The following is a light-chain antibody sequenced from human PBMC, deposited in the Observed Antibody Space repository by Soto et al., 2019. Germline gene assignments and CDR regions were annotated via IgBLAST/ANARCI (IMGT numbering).Light chain of an antibody. Sequence: EIVLTQSAGTRSCARGERATLSCRASQSVSSNLAWYQQKPGQAPRLLIYGASSRATGIPDRFSGSGSGTDFTLTISRLEPEDFAVYYCQQYGSSPRVTFGQGTRLEIK. V-gene: IGKV3-20*01. CDR1: QSVSSN. CDR3: QQYGSSPRVT. J-gene: IGKJ5*01. CDR2: GAS.